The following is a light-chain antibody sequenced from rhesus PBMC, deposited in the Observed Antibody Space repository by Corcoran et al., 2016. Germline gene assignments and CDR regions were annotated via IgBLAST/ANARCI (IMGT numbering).Light chain of an antibody. Sequence: DIQMTQSPSSLSASVGDRVTITCRASENVNNYLNWYQQKPGKAPKRLIYAASTLQTGVPSRFSGSGSGTDYTFTISSLQPVDVATYYCQHGYSTPLTFGGGTKV. CDR3: QHGYSTPLT. V-gene: IGKV1-74*01. CDR2: AAS. CDR1: ENVNNY. J-gene: IGKJ4*01.